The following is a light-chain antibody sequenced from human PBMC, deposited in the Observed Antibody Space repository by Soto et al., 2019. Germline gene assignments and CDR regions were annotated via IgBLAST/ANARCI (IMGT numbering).Light chain of an antibody. CDR1: QTMNSF. CDR2: AAS. Sequence: DIQMTQSPSSLSASIGDRVTITCRASQTMNSFLNWYQQKPRKAPKVLIYAASSLKSGVPSRFSGSGSGTDFTLTISSLQAEDFATYYCQHSFSTPRTFGQGTKVEIK. V-gene: IGKV1-39*01. CDR3: QHSFSTPRT. J-gene: IGKJ1*01.